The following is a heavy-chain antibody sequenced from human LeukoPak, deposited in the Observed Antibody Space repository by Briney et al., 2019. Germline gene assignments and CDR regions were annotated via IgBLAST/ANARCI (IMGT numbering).Heavy chain of an antibody. CDR1: GHTFTSYA. CDR3: ARSLHYYDSSGYSGRAFDI. J-gene: IGHJ3*02. Sequence: ASVKVSCKASGHTFTSYAMHWVRQAPGQRLEWMGWINAGNGNTKYSQKFQGRVTITRDTSASTAYMELSSLRSEDTAVYYCARSLHYYDSSGYSGRAFDIWGQGTMVTVSS. D-gene: IGHD3-22*01. V-gene: IGHV1-3*01. CDR2: INAGNGNT.